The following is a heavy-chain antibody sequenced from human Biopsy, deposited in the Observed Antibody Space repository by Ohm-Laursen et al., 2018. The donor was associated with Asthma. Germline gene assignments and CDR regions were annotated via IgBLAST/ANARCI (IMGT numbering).Heavy chain of an antibody. Sequence: SLRLSCAASGFSFSNFAIHWVRQAPGKGLEWVGVISKDASTQDYADSVKDRFTMARDNSKNTLDLRMNSLREEDTAVYYCVRDGTDDAFDIWGQGTVVSVSS. V-gene: IGHV3-30*01. CDR3: VRDGTDDAFDI. CDR2: ISKDASTQ. D-gene: IGHD1-1*01. CDR1: GFSFSNFA. J-gene: IGHJ3*02.